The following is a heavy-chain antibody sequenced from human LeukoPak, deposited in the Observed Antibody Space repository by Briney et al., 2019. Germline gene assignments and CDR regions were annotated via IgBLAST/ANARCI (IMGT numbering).Heavy chain of an antibody. Sequence: PGGSLRLSCAVSGFTFNSYWMTWVRQAPGKGLAWVANIKQDGSEKYSVDSVKGRFTISRDNAKNSLYMQMNSLRAEDTAVYYCARVMSASVWRSYGSYYYYYYMHIWGRGTTVTVSS. D-gene: IGHD3-16*01. CDR3: ARVMSASVWRSYGSYYYYYYMHI. CDR2: IKQDGSEK. J-gene: IGHJ6*03. CDR1: GFTFNSYW. V-gene: IGHV3-7*01.